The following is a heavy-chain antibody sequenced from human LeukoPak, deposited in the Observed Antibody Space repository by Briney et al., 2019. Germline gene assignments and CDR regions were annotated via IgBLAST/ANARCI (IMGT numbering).Heavy chain of an antibody. Sequence: GASVKVSCKASGGTFSSYAISWVRQAPGQGLEWMGRIIPILGIANYAQKFQGRVTITADKSTSTAYMELSSLRSEDTAVYCCARDLRSGDGYYYDSSGYSDIWGQGTMVTVSS. V-gene: IGHV1-69*04. CDR2: IIPILGIA. D-gene: IGHD3-22*01. CDR3: ARDLRSGDGYYYDSSGYSDI. CDR1: GGTFSSYA. J-gene: IGHJ3*02.